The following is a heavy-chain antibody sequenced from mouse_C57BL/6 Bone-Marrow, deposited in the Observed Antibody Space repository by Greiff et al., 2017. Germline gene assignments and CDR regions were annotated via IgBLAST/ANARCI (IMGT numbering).Heavy chain of an antibody. Sequence: EVKLVESGEGLVKPGGSLKLSCAASGFTFSSYAMSWVRQTPEKRLEWVAYISSGGDYIYYADTVKGRFTISRDNARNTLYLQMSSLKSEDTAMYYCTRDYGSSSYWYFDVWGTGTTVTVSS. J-gene: IGHJ1*03. CDR3: TRDYGSSSYWYFDV. D-gene: IGHD1-1*01. V-gene: IGHV5-9-1*02. CDR1: GFTFSSYA. CDR2: ISSGGDYI.